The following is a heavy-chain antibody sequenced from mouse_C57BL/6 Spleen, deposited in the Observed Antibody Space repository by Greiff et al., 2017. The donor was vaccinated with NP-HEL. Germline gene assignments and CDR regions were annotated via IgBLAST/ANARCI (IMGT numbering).Heavy chain of an antibody. D-gene: IGHD1-1*01. Sequence: VQLQQSGAELARPGASVKLSCKASGYTFTSYGISWVQQSTGPGLEWIGEIYPRSGNTYYNEKFKGKATLTADKSSSTAYMELRSLTSEDSAVYFCARATTVDDYYAMDYWGQGTSVTVSS. CDR2: IYPRSGNT. V-gene: IGHV1-81*01. CDR1: GYTFTSYG. CDR3: ARATTVDDYYAMDY. J-gene: IGHJ4*01.